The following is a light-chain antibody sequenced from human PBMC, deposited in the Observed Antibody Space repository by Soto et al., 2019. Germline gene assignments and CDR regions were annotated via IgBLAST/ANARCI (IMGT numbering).Light chain of an antibody. CDR3: QQYATSPQT. J-gene: IGKJ1*01. CDR1: QSVNNNY. Sequence: ENVFTQSPGTLSLSPGEEATLSCRASQSVNNNYLAWYQQIPGQPPRLLIYGASSRATGIPDRFSGRGSGTDFTLTIARLEPEDFSVYYCQQYATSPQTFGQRTKVDIK. V-gene: IGKV3-20*01. CDR2: GAS.